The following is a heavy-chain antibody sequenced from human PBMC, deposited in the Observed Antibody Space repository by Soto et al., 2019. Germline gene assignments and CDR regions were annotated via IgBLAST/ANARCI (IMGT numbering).Heavy chain of an antibody. J-gene: IGHJ1*01. D-gene: IGHD3-22*01. Sequence: PSETLSLTCTVSGGSISSSSYYWGWIRQPPGKGLEWIGSISYSGSTYYNPSLKSRVTISVDRSKNQFSLKLSLRSDDTAVYYCARAQPPRLEYYYDSSGYYPKYFQHWGQGTLVTAPQ. CDR2: ISYSGST. CDR1: GGSISSSSYY. CDR3: ARAQPPRLEYYYDSSGYYPKYFQH. V-gene: IGHV4-39*07.